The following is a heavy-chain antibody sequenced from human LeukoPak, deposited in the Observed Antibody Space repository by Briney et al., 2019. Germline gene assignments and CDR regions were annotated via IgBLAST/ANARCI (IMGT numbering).Heavy chain of an antibody. V-gene: IGHV1-18*01. D-gene: IGHD2-2*01. CDR3: ARDGDCSSTSCPDY. CDR1: GFTFTNFG. CDR2: INAYNGDT. Sequence: ASVKVCCKTSGFTFTNFGVIWVRRTPGQGLEWWGWINAYNGDTSDTEEFQGSISMTTDTSTNKAFLELRSLRPNDTAVYYSARDGDCSSTSCPDYWGQGTLVTAAS. J-gene: IGHJ4*02.